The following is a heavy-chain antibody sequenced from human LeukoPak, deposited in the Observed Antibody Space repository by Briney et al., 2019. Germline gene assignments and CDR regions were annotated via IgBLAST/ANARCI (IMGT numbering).Heavy chain of an antibody. CDR3: ASSSSWYSFDY. V-gene: IGHV1-46*01. CDR1: GYSFTRYF. D-gene: IGHD6-13*01. J-gene: IGHJ4*02. CDR2: IIPSDGST. Sequence: GASVKVSCKASGYSFTRYFIHWVRQAPGQGLEWMGIIIPSDGSTSYAQKFQGRVTMTRDTSTSTVYMELSSLRSEDTAVYYCASSSSWYSFDYWGQGTLVTVSS.